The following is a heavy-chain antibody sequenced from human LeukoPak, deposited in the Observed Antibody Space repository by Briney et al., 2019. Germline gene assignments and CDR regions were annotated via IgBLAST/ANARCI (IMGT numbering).Heavy chain of an antibody. J-gene: IGHJ4*02. CDR2: ISSSSSYI. CDR1: GFTFSSYS. D-gene: IGHD3-10*01. CDR3: ARDKRYGSGSLDY. V-gene: IGHV3-21*01. Sequence: PGGSLRLSCAASGFTFSSYSMNWVRQAPGKGLEWVSSISSSSSYIYYADSVKGRFTISRDNAKNSLHLQMNSLRAEDTAVYYCARDKRYGSGSLDYWGQGTLVTVSS.